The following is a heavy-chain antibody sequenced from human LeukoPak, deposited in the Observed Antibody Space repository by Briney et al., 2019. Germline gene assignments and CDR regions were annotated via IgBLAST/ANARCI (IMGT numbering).Heavy chain of an antibody. V-gene: IGHV4-39*01. J-gene: IGHJ4*02. CDR3: ARHRGCSGGSCYRYFDY. CDR2: IYYSGST. CDR1: GGSISSSNYY. D-gene: IGHD2-15*01. Sequence: PSETLSLTCTVSGGSISSSNYYWGWLRQPPGKGLEWIGRIYYSGSTYYNPSLKSRVTISVDTSKNQFSLKLSSVTAADTAVFYCARHRGCSGGSCYRYFDYWGQGTLVTVSS.